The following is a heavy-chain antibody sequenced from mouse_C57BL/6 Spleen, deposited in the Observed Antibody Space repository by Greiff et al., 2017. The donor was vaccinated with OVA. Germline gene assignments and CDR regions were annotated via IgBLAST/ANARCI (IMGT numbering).Heavy chain of an antibody. V-gene: IGHV5-17*01. CDR1: GFTFSDYG. Sequence: EVMLVESGGGLVKPGGSLKLSCAASGFTFSDYGMHWVRQAPEKGLEWVAYISSGSSTIYYADTVKGRFTISRDNAKNTLFLQMTRLRSEDTAMYYCARGFRGAMDYWGQGTSVTVSS. CDR3: ARGFRGAMDY. J-gene: IGHJ4*01. CDR2: ISSGSSTI.